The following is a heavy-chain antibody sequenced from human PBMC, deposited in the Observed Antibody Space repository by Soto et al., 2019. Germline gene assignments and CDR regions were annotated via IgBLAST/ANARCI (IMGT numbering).Heavy chain of an antibody. CDR1: GGSISSSSYY. J-gene: IGHJ6*02. D-gene: IGHD3-3*01. CDR2: IYYSGST. V-gene: IGHV4-39*01. Sequence: LSLTCTVSGGSISSSSYYWGWIRQPPGKGLEWIGSIYYSGSTYYNPSLKSRVTISVDTSKNQFSLKLSSVTAADTAVYYCARTYYDFWSGIAPGDYYYGMDVWGQGTTVTVSS. CDR3: ARTYYDFWSGIAPGDYYYGMDV.